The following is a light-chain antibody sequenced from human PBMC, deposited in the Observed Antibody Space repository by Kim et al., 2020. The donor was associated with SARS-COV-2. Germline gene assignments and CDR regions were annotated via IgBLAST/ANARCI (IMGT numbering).Light chain of an antibody. CDR1: SSDVGSYNL. Sequence: QSALTQPASVSGSPGQSITISCTGTSSDVGSYNLVSWYQQHPGKAHKLMIYEVSKRPSGVSNRFSGTKSGNTASLTISGLQAEDEADYYGCTYAGSRTYVFGTGTKVTVL. J-gene: IGLJ1*01. CDR3: CTYAGSRTYV. CDR2: EVS. V-gene: IGLV2-23*02.